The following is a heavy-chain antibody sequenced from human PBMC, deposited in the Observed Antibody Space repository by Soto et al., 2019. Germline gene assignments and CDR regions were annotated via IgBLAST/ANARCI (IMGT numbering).Heavy chain of an antibody. CDR2: INPGNGNT. J-gene: IGHJ2*01. V-gene: IGHV1-3*01. CDR1: GYTFTSYA. CDR3: ARGASSVTTFYFDL. Sequence: QVQVVQSGAEVKKPGASVKVSCKASGYTFTSYAMHWVRQAPGQRLEWMGWINPGNGNTKNSQKFQGRVTITRDTFASTAYMELSSLRSEDTAVNYWARGASSVTTFYFDLWGRGTLVTVSS. D-gene: IGHD4-17*01.